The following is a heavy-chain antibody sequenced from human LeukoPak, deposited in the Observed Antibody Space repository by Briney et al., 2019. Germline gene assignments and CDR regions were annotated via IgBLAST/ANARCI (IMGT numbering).Heavy chain of an antibody. Sequence: ASVKVSCKASGGTFSSYAISWVRQATGQGLEWMGWMNPNSGNTGYAQKFQGRVTMTRNTSISTAYMELSSLRSEDTAVYYCATEGKIVRGVYTDYWGQGTLVTVSS. D-gene: IGHD3-10*02. CDR3: ATEGKIVRGVYTDY. CDR2: MNPNSGNT. J-gene: IGHJ4*02. CDR1: GGTFSSYA. V-gene: IGHV1-8*02.